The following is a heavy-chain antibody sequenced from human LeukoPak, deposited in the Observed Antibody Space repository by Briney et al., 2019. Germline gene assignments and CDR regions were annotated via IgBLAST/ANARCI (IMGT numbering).Heavy chain of an antibody. J-gene: IGHJ4*02. CDR1: GGSISSGSYY. Sequence: KTSGTLSLTCTVSGGSISSGSYYWSWIRQPAGKGLEWIGRIYTSGSTNYNPSLKSRVTISVDTSKNLFSLKLSSVTAADTAVYYCARVHDFWSGGSYYFDYWGQGTLVTVSS. D-gene: IGHD3-3*01. CDR2: IYTSGST. CDR3: ARVHDFWSGGSYYFDY. V-gene: IGHV4-61*02.